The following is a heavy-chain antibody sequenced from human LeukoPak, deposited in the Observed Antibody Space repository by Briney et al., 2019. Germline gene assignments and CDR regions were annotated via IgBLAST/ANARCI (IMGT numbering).Heavy chain of an antibody. V-gene: IGHV3-23*01. CDR2: ISGHGT. Sequence: GGSLRLSCAASGFTFSNYAMCWVRQAPGKGPEWVSGISGHGTFYADSVEGRFTISRDNSKNTLYLQMNSLRAEDTALSYSAKSQQFATRFDSWGQGTLVSVSS. CDR3: AKSQQFATRFDS. CDR1: GFTFSNYA. D-gene: IGHD3-10*01. J-gene: IGHJ4*02.